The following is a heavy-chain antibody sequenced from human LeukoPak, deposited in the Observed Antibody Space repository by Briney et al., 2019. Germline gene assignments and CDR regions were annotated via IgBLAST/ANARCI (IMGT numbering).Heavy chain of an antibody. Sequence: ASVKVSCKASGGTFSSYAISWVRQAPGQGLEWMGGINPNSGGTNYAQKFQGRVTMTRDTSISTAYMELSRLRSDDTAVYYCARAIAARLYFDYWGQGTLVTVSS. D-gene: IGHD6-6*01. CDR1: GGTFSSYA. CDR3: ARAIAARLYFDY. J-gene: IGHJ4*02. V-gene: IGHV1-2*02. CDR2: INPNSGGT.